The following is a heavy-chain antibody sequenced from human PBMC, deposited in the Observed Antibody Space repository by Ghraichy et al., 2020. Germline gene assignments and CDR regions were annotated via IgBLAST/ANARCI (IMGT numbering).Heavy chain of an antibody. CDR2: IYSSGST. V-gene: IGHV4-4*09. CDR1: GGSITSYY. CDR3: ARQPAPPYCGGDCPYYFDY. D-gene: IGHD2-21*02. Sequence: TLSLTCTVSGGSITSYYWSWIRQSPGKGLEWIGYIYSSGSTNYNPSLKSRVTISIDTSKNQFSLDLRSVTAADTALYYCARQPAPPYCGGDCPYYFDYWGQGTRVTVSS. J-gene: IGHJ4*02.